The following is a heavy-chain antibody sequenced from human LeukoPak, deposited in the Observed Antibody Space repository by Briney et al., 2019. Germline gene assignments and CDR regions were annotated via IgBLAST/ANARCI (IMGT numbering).Heavy chain of an antibody. CDR3: ATTSYYYDSPDY. CDR1: GYSISSGYY. CDR2: IYHSGST. V-gene: IGHV4-38-2*02. Sequence: SETLSLTCTVSGYSISSGYYWGWIRQPPGKGLEWIGSIYHSGSTYYNPSLKSRVTISVDTSKNQFSLKLSSVTAADTAVYYCATTSYYYDSPDYWGQGTLVTVSS. J-gene: IGHJ4*02. D-gene: IGHD3-22*01.